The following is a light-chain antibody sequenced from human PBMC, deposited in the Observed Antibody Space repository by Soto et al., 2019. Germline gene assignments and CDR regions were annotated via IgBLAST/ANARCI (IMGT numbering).Light chain of an antibody. J-gene: IGKJ1*01. V-gene: IGKV3-15*01. CDR1: QSVSSN. CDR2: GAS. Sequence: EIVMTQSPATLSVSPGERATLSCRASQSVSSNLAWYQQKPGQAPRLLIYGASTRATGIPARFSGSGSGTEFTLTISSLQSDDFAGYYCQQYNNWPPWTCGQGNKVEIK. CDR3: QQYNNWPPWT.